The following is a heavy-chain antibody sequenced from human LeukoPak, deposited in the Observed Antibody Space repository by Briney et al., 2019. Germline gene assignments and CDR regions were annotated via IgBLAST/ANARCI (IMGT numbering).Heavy chain of an antibody. J-gene: IGHJ4*02. CDR1: GFIFSSYS. D-gene: IGHD3-3*01. CDR3: AKDGPDFWSGYYPFDY. V-gene: IGHV3-48*01. CDR2: ISSSSSTI. Sequence: GGSLRLSCAASGFIFSSYSMNWVRQAPGKGLECISYISSSSSTIYYADSVKGRFTISRDNSKNTLYLQMNSLRAEDTAVYYCAKDGPDFWSGYYPFDYWGQGTLVTVSS.